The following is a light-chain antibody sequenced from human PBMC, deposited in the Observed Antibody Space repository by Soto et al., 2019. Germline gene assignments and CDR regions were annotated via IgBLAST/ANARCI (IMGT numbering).Light chain of an antibody. CDR3: QQRNVWPPVT. V-gene: IGKV3D-20*02. CDR2: AAS. J-gene: IGKJ5*01. Sequence: EMVMTQSPATLSVSPGERATLSCRARQSLISSYLAWYQQKPGQAPRLLIFAASSRATGIPARFSGSGSGTDFTLTISSLEPEDSAVYYCQQRNVWPPVTFGQGTRLEIK. CDR1: QSLISSY.